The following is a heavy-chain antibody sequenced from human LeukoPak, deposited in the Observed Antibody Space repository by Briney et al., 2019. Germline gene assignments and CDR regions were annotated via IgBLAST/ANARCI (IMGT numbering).Heavy chain of an antibody. Sequence: GGSLRLSCAASGFTFSSYAMSWVRQAPGKGLEWVSAISGSGGSTYYADSVKGRFTISRDNAKNTLYLQMNSLRAEDTAVYYCARVGDILTGYYYFDYWGQGTLVTVSS. CDR3: ARVGDILTGYYYFDY. CDR1: GFTFSSYA. CDR2: ISGSGGST. V-gene: IGHV3-23*01. D-gene: IGHD3-9*01. J-gene: IGHJ4*02.